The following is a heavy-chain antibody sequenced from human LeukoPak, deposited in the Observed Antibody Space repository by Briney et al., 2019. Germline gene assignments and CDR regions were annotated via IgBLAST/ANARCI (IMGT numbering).Heavy chain of an antibody. CDR3: ARGVVAATLDY. J-gene: IGHJ4*02. D-gene: IGHD2-15*01. Sequence: GTLSLTCAVSGGSISSSNWWSWVRPPPGKGLEWVSYISSSGSTIYYADSVKGRFTISRDNAKNSLYLQMNSLRAEDTAVYYCARGVVAATLDYWGQGTLVTVSS. CDR2: ISSSGSTI. V-gene: IGHV3-48*03. CDR1: GGSISSSN.